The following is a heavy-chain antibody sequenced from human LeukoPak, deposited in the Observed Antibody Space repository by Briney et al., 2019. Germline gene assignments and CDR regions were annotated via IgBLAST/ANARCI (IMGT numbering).Heavy chain of an antibody. V-gene: IGHV3-7*01. Sequence: PGGSLRLSCVASGFPFSNYWMSWVRQAPGKGLAWVANIKHDGSEQSYVDSVKGRFTISRDNAKNSLYLQMSSLRVEDTAVYYCAGSRTAVIDTLDPWGQGTLVSVSS. CDR2: IKHDGSEQ. CDR3: AGSRTAVIDTLDP. CDR1: GFPFSNYW. J-gene: IGHJ5*02. D-gene: IGHD6-19*01.